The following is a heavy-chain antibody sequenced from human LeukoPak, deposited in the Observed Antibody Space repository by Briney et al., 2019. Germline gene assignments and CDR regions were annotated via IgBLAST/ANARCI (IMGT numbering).Heavy chain of an antibody. J-gene: IGHJ6*02. D-gene: IGHD6-19*01. CDR2: ISSSSSYI. CDR1: GFTFSSYS. Sequence: GGSLRLSCAASGFTFSSYSMNWVRQAPGKGLEWVSSISSSSSYIYYADSVKGRFTISRDNSKNSLYLQMNSLRAEDTAVYYCARGEEQWLVSSIYYYYGMDVWGQGTTVTVSS. V-gene: IGHV3-21*01. CDR3: ARGEEQWLVSSIYYYYGMDV.